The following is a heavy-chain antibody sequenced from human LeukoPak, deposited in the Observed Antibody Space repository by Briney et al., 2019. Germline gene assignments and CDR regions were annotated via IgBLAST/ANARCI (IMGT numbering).Heavy chain of an antibody. V-gene: IGHV3-74*01. CDR2: INTDGSIT. J-gene: IGHJ4*02. CDR3: AREEAYSGSFPFDY. Sequence: GGSLRLSCVASGFTFSTYWMHWVRQPPGKGLVWVSRINTDGSITRYADSVKGRFTISRDNAKNTLYLQMNSLRAEDTAVYYCAREEAYSGSFPFDYWGQGTLVTVSS. D-gene: IGHD1-26*01. CDR1: GFTFSTYW.